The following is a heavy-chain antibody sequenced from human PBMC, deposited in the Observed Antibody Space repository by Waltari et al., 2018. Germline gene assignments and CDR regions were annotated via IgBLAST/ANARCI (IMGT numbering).Heavy chain of an antibody. J-gene: IGHJ5*02. V-gene: IGHV1-2*02. D-gene: IGHD1-1*01. Sequence: QVQLVQSGAEVKKPGASVKVSCKASGYTFTGYYMHWVRQAPGQGLEWMGWINPNSGGTNYAQKFQGRVTMTRDTSISTAYMELSRLRSDDTAVYYCARALPRTRAVAYNWFDPWGQGTLVTVSS. CDR3: ARALPRTRAVAYNWFDP. CDR2: INPNSGGT. CDR1: GYTFTGYY.